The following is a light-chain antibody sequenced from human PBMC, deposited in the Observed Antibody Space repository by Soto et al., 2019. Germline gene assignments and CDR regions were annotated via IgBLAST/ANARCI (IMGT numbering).Light chain of an antibody. CDR3: QQYGSFPYT. CDR2: GAS. V-gene: IGKV3-20*01. CDR1: QSVSSSY. Sequence: EIVLTQSPGTLSLSPGERATLSCRASQSVSSSYLAWYQQKPGQAPRLLIYGASSRATGMPDRFSGSGSGTDFTLTISRLEPEDFAVYYCQQYGSFPYTFGQGTKLEIK. J-gene: IGKJ2*01.